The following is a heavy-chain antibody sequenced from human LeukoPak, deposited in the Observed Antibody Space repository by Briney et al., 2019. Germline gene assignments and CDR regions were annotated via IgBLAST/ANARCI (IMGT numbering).Heavy chain of an antibody. V-gene: IGHV1-69*04. D-gene: IGHD2-21*01. CDR3: ARDSPKRIAIQRSFDY. J-gene: IGHJ4*02. CDR2: IIPIFGIA. Sequence: SVKVSCKASGCTFSSYAISWLRQAPGQGLEWMGRIIPIFGIANYAQKFQGRVTITADKSTSTACMELSSLRSEDTAVYYCARDSPKRIAIQRSFDYWGQGTLVTVSS. CDR1: GCTFSSYA.